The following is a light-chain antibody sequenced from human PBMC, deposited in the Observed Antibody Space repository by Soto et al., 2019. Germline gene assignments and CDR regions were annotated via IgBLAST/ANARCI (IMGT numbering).Light chain of an antibody. V-gene: IGKV1-5*01. CDR1: QSISSW. CDR3: QQYNSYTWT. CDR2: DAS. J-gene: IGKJ1*01. Sequence: DIQMTQSPSTLSASVGDRVTITCRASQSISSWLAWYQQKPGKDPKLLIYDASSLESGVPSRFSGSGSGTEFTLTISSLQPDDFANYYCQQYNSYTWTFGQGTKVEIK.